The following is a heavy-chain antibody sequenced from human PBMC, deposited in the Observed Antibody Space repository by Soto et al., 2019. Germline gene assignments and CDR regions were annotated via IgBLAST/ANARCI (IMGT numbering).Heavy chain of an antibody. CDR3: ARDPFGSARMDV. D-gene: IGHD3-10*01. CDR1: GFNFNTYT. J-gene: IGHJ6*02. CDR2: ISSGSSYI. Sequence: EVQLVESGGGLVKPGGSLRLSCAASGFNFNTYTMNWVRQAPGKGLEWVSSISSGSSYIYNAASVKGRFTISRDNAQNSLYLQMNSLRAEDTAVYYCARDPFGSARMDVWSQGTTVTVSS. V-gene: IGHV3-21*01.